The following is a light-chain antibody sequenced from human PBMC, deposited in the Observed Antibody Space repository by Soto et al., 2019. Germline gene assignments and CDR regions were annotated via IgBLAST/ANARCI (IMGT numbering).Light chain of an antibody. CDR3: SAWDDSLNSFV. V-gene: IGLV1-44*01. J-gene: IGLJ1*01. CDR2: FDN. Sequence: QSVLTQPPSASGTPGQTVTISCSGSSSNIGANTVNWYHQLPRMAPKLLMNFDNQRPSGVPDGFSGSKSGTSASLAISGLQSEDEADFYCSAWDDSLNSFVFGTGTKVTVL. CDR1: SSNIGANT.